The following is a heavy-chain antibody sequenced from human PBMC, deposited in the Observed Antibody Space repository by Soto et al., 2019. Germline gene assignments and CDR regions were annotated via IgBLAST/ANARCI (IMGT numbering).Heavy chain of an antibody. CDR3: AKESRIWSGRYYYGMDV. Sequence: QVQLVESGGGVVQPGRSLRLSCAASGFTFSSYGMHWVRQAPGKGLEWVAVISYDGSNKYYADSVKGRFTISRDNSKNTLYLQMNSLRAEDTAVYYCAKESRIWSGRYYYGMDVWGQGTTVTVSS. D-gene: IGHD3-3*01. CDR1: GFTFSSYG. J-gene: IGHJ6*02. V-gene: IGHV3-30*18. CDR2: ISYDGSNK.